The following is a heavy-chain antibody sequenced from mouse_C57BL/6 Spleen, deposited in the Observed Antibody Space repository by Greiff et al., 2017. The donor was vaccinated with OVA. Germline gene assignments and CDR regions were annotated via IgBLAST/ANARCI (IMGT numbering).Heavy chain of an antibody. CDR1: GFTFSDYY. Sequence: EVKLVESEGGLVQPGSSMKLSCTASGFTFSDYYMAWVRQVPEKGLEWVANINYDGSSTYYLDSLKSRFIISRDNAKNILYLQMSSLKYEDTATYYCARGGDAMDYWGQGTSVTVSS. V-gene: IGHV5-16*01. CDR2: INYDGSST. J-gene: IGHJ4*01. CDR3: ARGGDAMDY.